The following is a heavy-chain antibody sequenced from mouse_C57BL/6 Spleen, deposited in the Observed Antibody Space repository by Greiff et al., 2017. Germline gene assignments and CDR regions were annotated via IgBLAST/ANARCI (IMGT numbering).Heavy chain of an antibody. V-gene: IGHV1-42*01. CDR1: GYSFTGYY. Sequence: EVQLQQSGPELVKPGASVKISCKASGYSFTGYYMNWVKQSPEKSLEWIGEINPSTGGTTYNQKFKAKATLTVDKSSSTAYMQLKSLTSEDSAVYYCAGTGGFAYWGQGTLVTVSA. D-gene: IGHD3-3*01. J-gene: IGHJ3*01. CDR2: INPSTGGT. CDR3: AGTGGFAY.